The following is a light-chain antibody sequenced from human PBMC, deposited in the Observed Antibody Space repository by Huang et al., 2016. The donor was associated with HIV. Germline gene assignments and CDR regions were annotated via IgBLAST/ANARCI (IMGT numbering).Light chain of an antibody. Sequence: EIVLTQSPATLSLSPGERATLSCRARQSVRSYLAWYQQKPGQAPRLLIYDAATRATGVPGRFSGSGSGTDFTLTISGLEPEDFAVYYCQQRSNWAFGGGTKVEIK. V-gene: IGKV3-11*01. J-gene: IGKJ4*01. CDR2: DAA. CDR3: QQRSNWA. CDR1: QSVRSY.